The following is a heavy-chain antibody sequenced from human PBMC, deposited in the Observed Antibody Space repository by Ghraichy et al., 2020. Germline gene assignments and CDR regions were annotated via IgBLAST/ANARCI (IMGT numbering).Heavy chain of an antibody. CDR1: GGSFSGYY. CDR3: ARRYCSGGSCAAFDP. V-gene: IGHV4-34*01. J-gene: IGHJ5*02. D-gene: IGHD2-15*01. CDR2: INHSGST. Sequence: SETLSLTCAVYGGSFSGYYWSWIRQPPGKRLEWIGEINHSGSTNYNPSLKSRVTISVDTSKNQFSLKLSSVTAADTAVYYCARRYCSGGSCAAFDPWGQGTLVTVSS.